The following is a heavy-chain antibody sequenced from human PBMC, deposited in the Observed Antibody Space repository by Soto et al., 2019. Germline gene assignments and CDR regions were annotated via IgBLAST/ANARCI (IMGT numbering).Heavy chain of an antibody. V-gene: IGHV1-8*01. CDR3: AKDHLGEGIAVAGTILSFDY. Sequence: ASVKVSCKASGYTFTSYDINWVRQATGQGLEWMGWMNPNSGNTGYAQKFQGRVTMTRNTSISTAYMELSSLRSEDTAVYYCAKDHLGEGIAVAGTILSFDYWGQGTLVTVS. D-gene: IGHD6-19*01. CDR1: GYTFTSYD. CDR2: MNPNSGNT. J-gene: IGHJ4*02.